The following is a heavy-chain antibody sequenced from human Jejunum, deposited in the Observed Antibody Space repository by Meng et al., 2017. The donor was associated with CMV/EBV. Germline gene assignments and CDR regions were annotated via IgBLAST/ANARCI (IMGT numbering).Heavy chain of an antibody. Sequence: QAQLVQSGGGVKKPGASVKVSCNASGYTFTNYGITWVRQAPGQGLEWMGWINAYNGDTNYAQTLQGRVTMTTDTSTSTAYMELRSLRSDDTAVYYCARVEVGITSGDYWGQGTLVTVSS. J-gene: IGHJ4*02. CDR1: GYTFTNYG. D-gene: IGHD1-26*01. V-gene: IGHV1-18*01. CDR3: ARVEVGITSGDY. CDR2: INAYNGDT.